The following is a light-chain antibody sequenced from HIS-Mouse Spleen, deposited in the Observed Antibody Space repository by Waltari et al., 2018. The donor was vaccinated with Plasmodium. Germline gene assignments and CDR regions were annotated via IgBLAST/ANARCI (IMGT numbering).Light chain of an antibody. J-gene: IGLJ3*02. CDR1: VLAKKS. V-gene: IGLV3-27*01. CDR3: YSAADNNLV. CDR2: KDS. Sequence: SYELTQPSSVSVSPGQTARNTCSGDVLAKKSARCFQQKPGQAPVLVIYKDSERPSGLPERFSGSSSGTTVTLTISGAQVEDEADYYCYSAADNNLVFGGGTKLTVL.